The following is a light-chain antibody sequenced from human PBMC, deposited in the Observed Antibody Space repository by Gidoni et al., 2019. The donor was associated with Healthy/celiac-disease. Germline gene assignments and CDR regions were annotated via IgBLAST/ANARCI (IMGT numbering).Light chain of an antibody. CDR2: DDS. J-gene: IGLJ3*02. CDR3: QVWDSSEV. CDR1: NIGSKS. V-gene: IGLV3-21*03. Sequence: SDVLTQPPSVSVAPGTTARSTCGGNNIGSKSVHWYQQKPGQAPLLVVYDDSDRPSGIPERFSGSNSGNTATLPISRVEAVYEADYYCQVWDSSEVFGGGTKLTVL.